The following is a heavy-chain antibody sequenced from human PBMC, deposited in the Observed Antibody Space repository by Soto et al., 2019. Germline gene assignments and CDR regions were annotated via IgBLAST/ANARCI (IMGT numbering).Heavy chain of an antibody. CDR3: VRDPTTTTGYFHH. Sequence: QVQLVQSGAEVKKPGASVKVSCKASGYTFIAYYIHWVRQAPGQGLEWMGCINPHSGVTNYAQQFQGWVTMTRDTSINTAYMELSRLKSDDTAVYYCVRDPTTTTGYFHHWGQGTLVTVSS. CDR1: GYTFIAYY. D-gene: IGHD1-1*01. CDR2: INPHSGVT. J-gene: IGHJ1*01. V-gene: IGHV1-2*04.